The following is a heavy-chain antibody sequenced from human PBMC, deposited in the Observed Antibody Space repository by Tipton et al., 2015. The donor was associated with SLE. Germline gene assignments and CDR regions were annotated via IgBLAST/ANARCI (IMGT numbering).Heavy chain of an antibody. CDR3: ARGALSGSYGVGPFDI. Sequence: SLRLSCAASGFTFSSYSMNWVRQAPGKGLEWVSSISSSSTYTNFADSVKGRFTISRDNAKNSLYLQMNSLRAEDTAVYFCARGALSGSYGVGPFDIWGQGTMVTVSS. V-gene: IGHV3-21*04. CDR1: GFTFSSYS. CDR2: ISSSSTYT. D-gene: IGHD1-26*01. J-gene: IGHJ3*02.